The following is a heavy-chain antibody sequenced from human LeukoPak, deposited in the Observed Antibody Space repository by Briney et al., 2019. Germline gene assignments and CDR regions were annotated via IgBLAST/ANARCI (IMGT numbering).Heavy chain of an antibody. CDR1: GYTFTSYY. CDR2: INPSGGST. J-gene: IGHJ5*02. CDR3: ARDNGIVATIGREGSWYGNWFDP. D-gene: IGHD5-12*01. Sequence: ASVKVSCKASGYTFTSYYMHWVRQAPGQGLEWMGIINPSGGSTSYAQKFQGRVTMTRDTSTSTVYMELSSLRSEDTAVYYCARDNGIVATIGREGSWYGNWFDPWGQGTLVTVSS. V-gene: IGHV1-46*01.